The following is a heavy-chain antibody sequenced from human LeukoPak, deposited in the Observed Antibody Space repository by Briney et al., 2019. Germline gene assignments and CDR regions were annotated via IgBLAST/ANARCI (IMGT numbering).Heavy chain of an antibody. D-gene: IGHD2-15*01. CDR3: ATDCSGGSCYDY. J-gene: IGHJ4*02. Sequence: GGSLRLSCAASGFTFGDTWMNWVRQAPGKGLEWVAVISYDGSNKYYADSVKGRFTISRDNSKNTLYLQMNSLRAEDTAVYYCATDCSGGSCYDYWGQGTLVTVSS. V-gene: IGHV3-30*03. CDR2: ISYDGSNK. CDR1: GFTFGDTW.